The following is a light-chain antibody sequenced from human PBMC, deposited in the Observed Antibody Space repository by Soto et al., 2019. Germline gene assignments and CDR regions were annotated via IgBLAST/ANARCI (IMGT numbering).Light chain of an antibody. CDR3: QNYNSAPLT. Sequence: DIQMTQSPSSLSASVGDRVTITCRASQAISNYLAWYQQKPGKVLKLLIYATSTLHSGVPSRFSGSRSGTDFTLTISSLQPADVAAYYCQNYNSAPLTFGGGTRVEIK. V-gene: IGKV1-27*01. J-gene: IGKJ4*01. CDR1: QAISNY. CDR2: ATS.